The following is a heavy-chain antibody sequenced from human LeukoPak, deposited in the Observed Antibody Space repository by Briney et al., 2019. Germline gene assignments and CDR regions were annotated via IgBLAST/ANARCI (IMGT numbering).Heavy chain of an antibody. CDR2: IFPGDSHT. CDR1: GYSFTNYW. V-gene: IGHV5-51*01. D-gene: IGHD5-18*01. Sequence: GESLKFSCKGSGYSFTNYWIAWVRQMPGKGLEWMGIIFPGDSHTRYNPTFQGHVTISADKSISTAYLQWNSLKASDTAMYYCARRHRRGAYTYGVDYWGQGNPVTVSS. CDR3: ARRHRRGAYTYGVDY. J-gene: IGHJ4*02.